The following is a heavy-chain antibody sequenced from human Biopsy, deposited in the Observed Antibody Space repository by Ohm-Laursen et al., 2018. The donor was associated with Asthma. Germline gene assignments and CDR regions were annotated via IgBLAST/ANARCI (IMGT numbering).Heavy chain of an antibody. Sequence: SLRLSCAASGFTFSNYGMHWFRHAPGKGLDWVAVISFDGSNKNYTDSVKGRFTISRDNSRNTLHLQMNSLRAEDTAVYYCAKDVFPGWELRRGPDYWDQGTLVTVPS. J-gene: IGHJ4*02. CDR3: AKDVFPGWELRRGPDY. CDR1: GFTFSNYG. V-gene: IGHV3-30*18. D-gene: IGHD1-26*01. CDR2: ISFDGSNK.